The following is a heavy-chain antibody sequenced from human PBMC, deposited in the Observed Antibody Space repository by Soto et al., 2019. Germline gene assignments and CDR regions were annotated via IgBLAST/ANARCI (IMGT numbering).Heavy chain of an antibody. CDR1: GGTFSSYA. Sequence: QVQLVQSGAEVKKPGSSVKVSCKASGGTFSSYAISWVRQAPGQGLEWMGGIIPIFGTANYAQKFQGRVTITADXSXSXPYRELSSLRSEDTAVYYCALHYGSGSNYYYYGMDVWGQGTTVTVSS. J-gene: IGHJ6*02. V-gene: IGHV1-69*12. CDR2: IIPIFGTA. D-gene: IGHD3-10*01. CDR3: ALHYGSGSNYYYYGMDV.